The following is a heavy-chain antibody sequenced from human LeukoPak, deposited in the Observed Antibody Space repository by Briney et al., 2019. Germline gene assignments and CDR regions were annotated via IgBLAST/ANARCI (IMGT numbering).Heavy chain of an antibody. J-gene: IGHJ4*02. D-gene: IGHD3-22*01. CDR2: IYYSGST. CDR1: GFTFSSYA. CDR3: ARVTGYMIEDQFDY. V-gene: IGHV4-59*01. Sequence: GSLRLSCAASGFTFSSYAMHWVRQAPGKGLEWIGYIYYSGSTNYNSSFKSRVTISIDTSKNQFSLRLSSVTAADTAVYYCARVTGYMIEDQFDYWGQGTLVTVSS.